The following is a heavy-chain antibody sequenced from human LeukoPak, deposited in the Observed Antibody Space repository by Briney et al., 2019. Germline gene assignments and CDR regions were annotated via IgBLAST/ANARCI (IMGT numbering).Heavy chain of an antibody. V-gene: IGHV3-30*04. CDR3: AKGVGIRYYFDY. CDR2: LAYDGTNQ. Sequence: GRSLRLSCVTSGFTFNIYAMHWVRHAPGKGLEWVALLAYDGTNQYYSDSVKGRFTISRDNSKNTLYLQMNSLRAEDTAVYYCAKGVGIRYYFDYWGQGTLVTVSS. CDR1: GFTFNIYA. D-gene: IGHD4-17*01. J-gene: IGHJ4*02.